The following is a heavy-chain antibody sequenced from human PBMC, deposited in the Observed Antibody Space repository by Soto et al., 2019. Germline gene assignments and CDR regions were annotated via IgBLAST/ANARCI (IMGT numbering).Heavy chain of an antibody. D-gene: IGHD4-17*01. V-gene: IGHV4-34*01. J-gene: IGHJ4*02. CDR3: ASGTYGDFSFDY. Sequence: SETLSLTCAVYGGSFSGYYWSWIRQPPGKGLEWIGEINHGGSTNYNPSLKSRVTISVDTSKNQFSLKLSSVTAEDTAVYYCASGTYGDFSFDYWGKGTLVTVSS. CDR2: INHGGST. CDR1: GGSFSGYY.